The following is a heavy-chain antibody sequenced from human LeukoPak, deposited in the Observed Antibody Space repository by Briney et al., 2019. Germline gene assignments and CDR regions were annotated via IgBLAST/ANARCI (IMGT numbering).Heavy chain of an antibody. J-gene: IGHJ4*02. Sequence: ASVKVSCKASGYTFTSYDINWVRQATGQGLEWMGWMNPNSGNTGYAQKFQGRVTMTRNTSISTDYMELSRLRSEDTPVYYCARWVVGATMGFDYWGQGTLVTVSS. CDR3: ARWVVGATMGFDY. CDR1: GYTFTSYD. V-gene: IGHV1-8*01. D-gene: IGHD1-26*01. CDR2: MNPNSGNT.